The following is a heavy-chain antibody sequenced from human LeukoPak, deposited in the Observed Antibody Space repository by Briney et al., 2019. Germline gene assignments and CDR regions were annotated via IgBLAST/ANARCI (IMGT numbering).Heavy chain of an antibody. J-gene: IGHJ4*02. Sequence: PSETLSLTCAVYGGSFSGYYWSWIRQPPGKGLEWIGEINHSGSTNYNPSLKSRVTISVDTSKNQFSLKLSSVTAADTAVYYCARLSGLDLFDYWGQGTLVTVSS. D-gene: IGHD3-22*01. CDR2: INHSGST. CDR1: GGSFSGYY. V-gene: IGHV4-34*01. CDR3: ARLSGLDLFDY.